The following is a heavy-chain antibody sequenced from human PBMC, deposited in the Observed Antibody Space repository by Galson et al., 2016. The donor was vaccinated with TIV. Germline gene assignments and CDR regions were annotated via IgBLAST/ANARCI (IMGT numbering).Heavy chain of an antibody. Sequence: SLRLSCAASGFTFSSYAMTWVRQAPGKGLEWISSISGSGDSTYYADSVKGRFTVSRDNSKNTVFLQMNSLRAEDTAVYYCTKVPSSGFSYYYGLDVWGQGTTVTVSS. CDR3: TKVPSSGFSYYYGLDV. J-gene: IGHJ6*02. D-gene: IGHD3-22*01. CDR2: ISGSGDST. CDR1: GFTFSSYA. V-gene: IGHV3-23*01.